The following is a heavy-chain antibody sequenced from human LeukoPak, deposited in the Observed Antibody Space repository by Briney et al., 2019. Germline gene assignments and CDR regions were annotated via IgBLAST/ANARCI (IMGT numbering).Heavy chain of an antibody. D-gene: IGHD6-19*01. CDR1: GFTFSSYW. CDR3: ARGRSGWFTRAYYFDY. V-gene: IGHV3-7*03. Sequence: PGGSLRLSCAASGFTFSSYWMSWVRQAPGKGLEWVANIKQDGSEKYYVDSVKGRLTISRDSAKNSLYLQMNSLRAEDTAVYYCARGRSGWFTRAYYFDYWGQGTLVTASS. CDR2: IKQDGSEK. J-gene: IGHJ4*02.